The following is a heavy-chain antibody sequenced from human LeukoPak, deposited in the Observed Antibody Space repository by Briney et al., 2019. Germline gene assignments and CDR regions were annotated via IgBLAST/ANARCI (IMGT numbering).Heavy chain of an antibody. CDR2: ISRKSDSE. CDR3: AKDSSSYYDSGGYFA. CDR1: GFTFDEYA. V-gene: IGHV3-9*01. Sequence: PGGSLRLSCVGSGFTFDEYALHWVRQAPGKGLEWVAGISRKSDSEGYADSVRGRFTISRDNAHKSLYLQMNSLRAEDTALYYCAKDSSSYYDSGGYFAWGQGAQVTVS. D-gene: IGHD3-22*01. J-gene: IGHJ4*02.